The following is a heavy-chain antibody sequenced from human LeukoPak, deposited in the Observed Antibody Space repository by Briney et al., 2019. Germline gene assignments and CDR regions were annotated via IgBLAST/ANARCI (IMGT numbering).Heavy chain of an antibody. Sequence: AETLSLTCAVYGGSFSGYYWSWIRQPPGKGLEWIGEINHSGSTNYNPSLKSRVTISVDPSNNHFSLKLSSVTAADTAVYYCARVYDFWSGYYWGYMDVWGKGTTVTVSS. J-gene: IGHJ6*03. CDR3: ARVYDFWSGYYWGYMDV. D-gene: IGHD3-3*01. CDR2: INHSGST. CDR1: GGSFSGYY. V-gene: IGHV4-34*01.